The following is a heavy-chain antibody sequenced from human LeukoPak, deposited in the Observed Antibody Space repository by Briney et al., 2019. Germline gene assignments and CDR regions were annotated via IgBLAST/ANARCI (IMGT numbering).Heavy chain of an antibody. J-gene: IGHJ4*02. D-gene: IGHD2-21*02. CDR1: GFTFSSYA. V-gene: IGHV3-23*01. CDR2: ISGSGGST. Sequence: PGGSLRLSCAASGFTFSSYAMSWVRQAPGKGLEWVSAISGSGGSTYYADSVKGRFTISRDNSKNTLYLQMNSLRVEDTAVYYCAKDTGAHCGGDCYLFGHWGQGTLVTVSS. CDR3: AKDTGAHCGGDCYLFGH.